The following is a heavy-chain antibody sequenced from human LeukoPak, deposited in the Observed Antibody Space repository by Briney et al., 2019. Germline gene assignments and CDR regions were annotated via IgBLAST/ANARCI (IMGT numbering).Heavy chain of an antibody. CDR1: GYTFTSYG. CDR3: ARDNQIGYCSSTSCYRPPSMDYYYGMDV. V-gene: IGHV1-18*01. D-gene: IGHD2-2*02. Sequence: ASVKVSCKASGYTFTSYGISWVRQAPGQGLEWMGWISAYNGNTNYAQKLQGRVTMTTDTSTSTAYMELRSLRSDDTAVYYCARDNQIGYCSSTSCYRPPSMDYYYGMDVWGQGTTVTVSS. J-gene: IGHJ6*02. CDR2: ISAYNGNT.